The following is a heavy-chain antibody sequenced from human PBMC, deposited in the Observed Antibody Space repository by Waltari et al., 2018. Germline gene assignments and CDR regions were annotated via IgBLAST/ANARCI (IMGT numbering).Heavy chain of an antibody. CDR2: LSWNGGNV. Sequence: EVQLVEIGGGLVQPGRSLRLSCAASGFTFDDYAMHWVRQVPGKVLEWVSGLSWNGGNVLYADSVRGRFTISRDNAKKSLFLQMTNLRPEDTAFYFCVKDMGTSGYDAFDVWGQGTKVTVSS. CDR1: GFTFDDYA. V-gene: IGHV3-9*01. CDR3: VKDMGTSGYDAFDV. J-gene: IGHJ3*01. D-gene: IGHD1-1*01.